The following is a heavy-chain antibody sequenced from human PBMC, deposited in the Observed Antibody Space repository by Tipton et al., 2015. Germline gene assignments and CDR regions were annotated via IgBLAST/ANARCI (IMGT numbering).Heavy chain of an antibody. Sequence: GLVKPSQTLSLTCAISGDSVSSNSAAWNWIRQSPSRGLEWLGRTYYRSKWYNDYAVSVKSRITINSDTSKNQFSLQLNSVTPEDTAVYYCARSLFPETAGLEDWFDPWGQGTLVTVSS. CDR1: GDSVSSNSAA. V-gene: IGHV6-1*01. CDR3: ARSLFPETAGLEDWFDP. D-gene: IGHD6-13*01. CDR2: TYYRSKWYN. J-gene: IGHJ5*02.